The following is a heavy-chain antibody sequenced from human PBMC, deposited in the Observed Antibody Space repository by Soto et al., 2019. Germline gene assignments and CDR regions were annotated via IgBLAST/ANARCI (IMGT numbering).Heavy chain of an antibody. CDR3: ARQNIAVAATIDY. Sequence: QLQLQESGPGLVKPSETLSLTCTVSGGSISSSSYYWGWIRQPPGKGLEWIGSIYYSGSTYYNPSLQGRVTLAVDTSKDQSPLKLSSVTAADTAVYYCARQNIAVAATIDYWGQGTLVTVSS. CDR2: IYYSGST. J-gene: IGHJ4*02. V-gene: IGHV4-39*01. D-gene: IGHD6-19*01. CDR1: GGSISSSSYY.